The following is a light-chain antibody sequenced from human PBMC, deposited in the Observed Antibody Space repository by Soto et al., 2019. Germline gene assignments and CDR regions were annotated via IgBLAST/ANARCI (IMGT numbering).Light chain of an antibody. CDR1: QSLIHSDGNTY. V-gene: IGKV2-30*02. CDR2: EVS. J-gene: IGKJ1*01. Sequence: DVVMTQSPLSLPVTLGQPASISCRSSQSLIHSDGNTYLNWFPQRPGQSPRRLIYEVSDRGSGVPDRFSGSGSGPHFTRRISSVEAEDFGVYYCMQGTHWPWTFGQGTEVEIK. CDR3: MQGTHWPWT.